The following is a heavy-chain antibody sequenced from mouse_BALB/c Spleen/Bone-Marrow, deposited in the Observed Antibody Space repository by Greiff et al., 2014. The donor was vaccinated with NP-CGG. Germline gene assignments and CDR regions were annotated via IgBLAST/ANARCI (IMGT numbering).Heavy chain of an antibody. CDR2: INPYNGGT. CDR1: GYSFTGYS. J-gene: IGHJ4*01. CDR3: ARDYDYGNYAMDY. D-gene: IGHD2-4*01. V-gene: IGHV1-18*01. Sequence: VQLQQSGPELVKPGASMKISCKASGYSFTGYSMNWVKQSHGKNLEWIGLINPYNGGTSYNQKFKGKATITVDKSSSTAYMELPSLTSEDSAVYCCARDYDYGNYAMDYWGQGTSVTVSS.